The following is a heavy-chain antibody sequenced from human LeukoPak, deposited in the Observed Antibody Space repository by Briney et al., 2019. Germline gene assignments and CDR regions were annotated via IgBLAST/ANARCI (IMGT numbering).Heavy chain of an antibody. V-gene: IGHV4-34*01. CDR3: ARAGRSLGGY. CDR1: GGSFSGYY. CDR2: INHSGST. D-gene: IGHD3-3*01. J-gene: IGHJ4*02. Sequence: ETLSLTCAVYGGSFSGYYWSWVRQPPGKGLEWIGEINHSGSTNYNPSLKSRVTISVDTSKNQFSLKLSSVTAADTAVYYCARAGRSLGGYWGQGTLVIVSS.